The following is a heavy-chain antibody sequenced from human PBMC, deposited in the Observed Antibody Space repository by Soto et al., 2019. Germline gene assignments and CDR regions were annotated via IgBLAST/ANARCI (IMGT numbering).Heavy chain of an antibody. CDR1: GFTFSSYS. V-gene: IGHV3-21*01. CDR2: ISSSSSYI. J-gene: IGHJ6*02. D-gene: IGHD6-13*01. Sequence: GGSLRLSCAASGFTFSSYSMNWVRQAAGEGLEWVSSISSSSSYIYYADSVKGRFTISRDNAKNSLYLQMNSLRAEDTAVYYCAIIAATDQTYGMDVWGQGTTVTVSS. CDR3: AIIAATDQTYGMDV.